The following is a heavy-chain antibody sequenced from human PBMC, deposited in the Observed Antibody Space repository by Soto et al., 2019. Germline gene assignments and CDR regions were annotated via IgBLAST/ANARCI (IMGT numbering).Heavy chain of an antibody. CDR1: GYTFTSYA. CDR3: ARVLPHCSSTSCPPGPWFDP. J-gene: IGHJ5*02. Sequence: SVKVSCKASGYTFTSYAMHWVRQAPGQRLGWMGWINAGNGNTKYSQKFQGRVTITRDTSASTAYMELSSLRSEDTAVYYCARVLPHCSSTSCPPGPWFDPWGQGTLVTAPQ. V-gene: IGHV1-3*01. CDR2: INAGNGNT. D-gene: IGHD2-2*01.